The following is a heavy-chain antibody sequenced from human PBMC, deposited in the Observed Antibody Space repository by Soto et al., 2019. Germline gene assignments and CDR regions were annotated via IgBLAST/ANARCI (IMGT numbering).Heavy chain of an antibody. Sequence: PGESLKISCKGSGYSFTNYWIGWERQMPGKGLEWMGIIYPGDSHAIYSPSFQGQVTMSADKSISTAYLQWSSLKASDTAMYYCARPYSGGPNDPFDVWGQGTMVTVSS. J-gene: IGHJ3*01. CDR2: IYPGDSHA. V-gene: IGHV5-51*01. D-gene: IGHD1-26*01. CDR1: GYSFTNYW. CDR3: ARPYSGGPNDPFDV.